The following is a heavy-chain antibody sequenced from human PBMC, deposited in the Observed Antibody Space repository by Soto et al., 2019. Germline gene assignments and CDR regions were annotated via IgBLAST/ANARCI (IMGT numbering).Heavy chain of an antibody. CDR3: GRSDGWGGEYYFDY. D-gene: IGHD3-10*01. Sequence: ASVKVSCKASGYTFTSYGISWVRQAPGQGLEWMGWISAYNGNANYAQKLQGRVTMTRDTSTSTVYMERSSLRSEDTAVYYCGRSDGWGGEYYFDYWAQGPLVTVSS. CDR1: GYTFTSYG. CDR2: ISAYNGNA. V-gene: IGHV1-18*01. J-gene: IGHJ4*02.